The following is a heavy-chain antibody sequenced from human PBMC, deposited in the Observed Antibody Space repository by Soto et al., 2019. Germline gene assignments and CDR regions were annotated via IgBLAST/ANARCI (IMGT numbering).Heavy chain of an antibody. CDR2: IYYSGST. J-gene: IGHJ3*02. CDR1: GGSISSGGYY. CDR3: ARGGELLRAFDI. V-gene: IGHV4-31*03. Sequence: TLSLTCTVSGGSISSGGYYWSWIRQHPGKGLEWIGYIYYSGSTYYNPSLKSRVTISVDTSKNQFSLKLSSVTAADTAVYYCARGGELLRAFDIWGQGTMVTVSS. D-gene: IGHD1-26*01.